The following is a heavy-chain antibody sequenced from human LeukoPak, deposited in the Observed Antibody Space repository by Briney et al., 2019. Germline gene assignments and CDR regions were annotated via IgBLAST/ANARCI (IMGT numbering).Heavy chain of an antibody. D-gene: IGHD6-19*01. J-gene: IGHJ4*02. CDR3: ARASSGWHFDY. CDR1: GYTFTSYG. V-gene: IGHV1-18*04. CDR2: ISAYNGNT. Sequence: ASVKVSCKASGYTFTSYGISWVRQAPGQGLEGMGWISAYNGNTNYAQKFQGRVTMTTDTSTSTAYMELRSLRSDDTAVYYCARASSGWHFDYWGQGTLVTVSS.